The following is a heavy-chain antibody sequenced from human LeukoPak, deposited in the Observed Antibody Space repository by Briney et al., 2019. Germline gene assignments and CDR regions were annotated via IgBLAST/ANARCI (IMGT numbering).Heavy chain of an antibody. V-gene: IGHV4-34*01. CDR1: GGSFSDYY. D-gene: IGHD1-1*01. Sequence: SETLSLTCAVFGGSFSDYYWSWIRQPPGKGLEWIGEINHSGSTNYNPSLKSRVTISVDTSKNQFSLKLSSVTAADTVVYYCARLNEMRGVYYYYYMDVWGKGTTVTVSS. CDR2: INHSGST. J-gene: IGHJ6*03. CDR3: ARLNEMRGVYYYYYMDV.